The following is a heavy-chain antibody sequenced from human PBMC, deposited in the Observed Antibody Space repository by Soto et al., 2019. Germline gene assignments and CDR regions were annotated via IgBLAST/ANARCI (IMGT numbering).Heavy chain of an antibody. CDR2: ISANNGNT. D-gene: IGHD1-26*01. V-gene: IGHV1-18*01. CDR3: ARDRGSYALDY. Sequence: QVQLVQSGAEVKKRGASVKVSCKASGYTITNYGSRWVRQAPVQGLEWMGWISANNGNTNYEQKLQGRVTMTTDTSTSTAYMELRSLRSDDTAVYYCARDRGSYALDYWGQGTLVTVSS. J-gene: IGHJ4*02. CDR1: GYTITNYG.